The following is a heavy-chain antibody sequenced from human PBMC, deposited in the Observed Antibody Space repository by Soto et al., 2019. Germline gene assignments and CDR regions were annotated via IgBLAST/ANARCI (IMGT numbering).Heavy chain of an antibody. Sequence: EVQLVESGGGLVQPGGSLRLSCAASGFTFSSYWMHWVRQAPGKGLVWVSRINSDGSSTNYADSVKGRFTISRDNAKKSQVRQLSSLTADGTAVYYCARVRIAASGPYYFDYWGQGILVTVSS. V-gene: IGHV3-74*01. CDR1: GFTFSSYW. CDR3: ARVRIAASGPYYFDY. J-gene: IGHJ4*02. CDR2: INSDGSST. D-gene: IGHD6-13*01.